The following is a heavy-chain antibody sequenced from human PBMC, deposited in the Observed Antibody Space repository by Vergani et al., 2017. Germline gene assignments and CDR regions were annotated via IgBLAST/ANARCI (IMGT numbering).Heavy chain of an antibody. CDR3: AGDSGIVVVPAAIPYYYGMDV. D-gene: IGHD2-2*01. J-gene: IGHJ6*02. CDR1: GGTFSSYA. Sequence: QVQLVQSGAEVKKPGSSVKVSCKASGGTFSSYAISWVRQAPGQGLEWMGGIIPIFGTANYAQKFQGRVTITADESTSTAYMELSSLRSEDTAVYYCAGDSGIVVVPAAIPYYYGMDVWSQGTTVTVSS. CDR2: IIPIFGTA. V-gene: IGHV1-69*01.